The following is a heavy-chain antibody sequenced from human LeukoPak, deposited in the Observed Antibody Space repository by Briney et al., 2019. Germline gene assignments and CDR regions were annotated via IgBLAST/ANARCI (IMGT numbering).Heavy chain of an antibody. CDR3: ARGPGPYDSSGYYNY. CDR1: GFTFSSYS. Sequence: PGGSLRLSCAASGFTFSSYSMNWVRQAPGKGLEWVAVISYDGSNKYYADSVKGRFTISRDNSKNTLYLQMNSLRAEDTAVYYCARGPGPYDSSGYYNYWGQGTLVTVSS. CDR2: ISYDGSNK. D-gene: IGHD3-22*01. J-gene: IGHJ4*02. V-gene: IGHV3-30*03.